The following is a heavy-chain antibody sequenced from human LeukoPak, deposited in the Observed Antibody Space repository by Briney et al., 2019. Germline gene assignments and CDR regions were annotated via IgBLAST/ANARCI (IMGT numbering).Heavy chain of an antibody. CDR1: GGTFSSYA. CDR3: ASEDYGDYPGPFDY. CDR2: IIPIFGTA. D-gene: IGHD4-17*01. V-gene: IGHV1-69*13. Sequence: SVKVSCKASGGTFSSYAISWVRQAPGQGLEWMGGIIPIFGTANYAQKFQGRVTITADESTSTAYMELSSLRSEDTAVYYCASEDYGDYPGPFDYWGQGTLVTVSS. J-gene: IGHJ4*02.